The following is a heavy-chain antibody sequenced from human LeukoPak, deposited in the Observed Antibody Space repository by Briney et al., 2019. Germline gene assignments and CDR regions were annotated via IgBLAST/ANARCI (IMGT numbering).Heavy chain of an antibody. CDR3: ARDDGSSPYDY. J-gene: IGHJ4*02. Sequence: PGGSLRLSCAASGFTVSSNYMSWIRQAPGKGLERVSVIYSGGGTYYAGSVKGRFTISRDNSKNTLYLQMNSLRAEDTAVYYCARDDGSSPYDYWGQGTLVTVSS. CDR2: IYSGGGT. CDR1: GFTVSSNY. D-gene: IGHD6-6*01. V-gene: IGHV3-66*02.